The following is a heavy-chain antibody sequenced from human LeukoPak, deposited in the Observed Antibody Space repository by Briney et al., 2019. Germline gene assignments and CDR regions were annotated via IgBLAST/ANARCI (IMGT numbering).Heavy chain of an antibody. CDR1: GFTFTSYW. J-gene: IGHJ4*02. CDR2: INSDGTIT. CDR3: ARDVAVKQWLLLPDY. Sequence: GGSLRLSCAASGFTFTSYWMHWVRQAPGKGLVWLSRINSDGTITSYADSLEGRFTISRDNAKNTVYLQMNSLRAEDTAVYYCARDVAVKQWLLLPDYWGQGTLVTVSS. D-gene: IGHD6-19*01. V-gene: IGHV3-74*01.